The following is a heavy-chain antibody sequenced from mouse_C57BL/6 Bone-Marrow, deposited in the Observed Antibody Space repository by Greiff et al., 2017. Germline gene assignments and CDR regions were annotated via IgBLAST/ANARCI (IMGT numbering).Heavy chain of an antibody. CDR2: IYPRSGNT. V-gene: IGHV1-81*01. CDR3: EKRGGGGGY. J-gene: IGHJ2*01. CDR1: GYTFTSNG. Sequence: VQLQQSVAELARPGASVKLSCTASGYTFTSNGISWVKQRTGQGLEWIGGIYPRSGNTYYNEKFKGKATLTADKSSSTAYMELRSLTSVDSAVYFCEKRGGGGGYWGQGTTLTVSS.